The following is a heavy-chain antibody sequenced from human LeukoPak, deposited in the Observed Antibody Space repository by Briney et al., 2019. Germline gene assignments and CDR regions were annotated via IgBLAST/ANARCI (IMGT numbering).Heavy chain of an antibody. Sequence: GASLRVSCNASVSTSSSSALSLSRHASAQGPDWLVGIIPIFGTANYAQKFQGRVTITADESTSTAYMELSSLRSEDTAVYYCARDYGVVPAANFFYWGQGTLVTVSS. CDR2: IIPIFGTA. D-gene: IGHD2-2*01. V-gene: IGHV1-69*01. J-gene: IGHJ4*02. CDR3: ARDYGVVPAANFFY. CDR1: VSTSSSSA.